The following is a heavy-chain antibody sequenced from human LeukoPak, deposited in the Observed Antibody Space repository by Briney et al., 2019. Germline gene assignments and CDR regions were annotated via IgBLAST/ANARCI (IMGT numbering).Heavy chain of an antibody. CDR1: GYTFTGYY. V-gene: IGHV1-2*02. CDR2: INPNSGGT. Sequence: GASVKVSCKAAGYTFTGYYIHWVRQAPGQGLEWMGWINPNSGGTNYAQKFQGRVTMTRDTSISTAYMELSRLKSDDTAVYYCARKLVSTSNFDYWGQGTLVIVSS. CDR3: ARKLVSTSNFDY. J-gene: IGHJ4*02. D-gene: IGHD5/OR15-5a*01.